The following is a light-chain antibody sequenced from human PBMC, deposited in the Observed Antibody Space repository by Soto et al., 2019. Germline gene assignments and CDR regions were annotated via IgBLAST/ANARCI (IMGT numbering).Light chain of an antibody. CDR1: QSVISSY. J-gene: IGKJ5*01. CDR2: GAS. Sequence: EIVLTQSPGTLSLSPGERATLSCRASQSVISSYLAWYQQKPGQAPRLLIYGASSSATGIPDRLSGSGSGTDFTLTISRLEPEDFAVYYCQQYGSAPPRVTFGQGTRLETK. V-gene: IGKV3-20*01. CDR3: QQYGSAPPRVT.